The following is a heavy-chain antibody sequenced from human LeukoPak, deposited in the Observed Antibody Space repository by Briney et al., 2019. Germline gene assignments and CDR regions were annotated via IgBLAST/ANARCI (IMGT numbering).Heavy chain of an antibody. J-gene: IGHJ4*02. V-gene: IGHV3-20*04. CDR1: GYSISSGYY. D-gene: IGHD1-26*01. CDR3: AKDFQGIVGATQIDF. Sequence: ETLSLTCTVSGYSISSGYYWGWIRQPPGKGLEWVAGINWNGGRTAYADSVRGRFTISRDSAKKSLYLQMNSLRTEDTASYYCAKDFQGIVGATQIDFWGQGTLVTVSS. CDR2: INWNGGRT.